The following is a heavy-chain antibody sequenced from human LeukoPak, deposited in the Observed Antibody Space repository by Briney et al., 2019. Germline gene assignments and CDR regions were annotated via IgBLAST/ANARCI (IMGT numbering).Heavy chain of an antibody. Sequence: SQTLSLTCTVSGGSISSGDYSWSWIRQPAGKALEWIGSIHHSGSTSYNPSLRSRLTISVDRSKTQFSLRLSSVTAADTALYFCARDASGGDWPRFDPWGQGTMVTVSS. CDR1: GGSISSGDYS. D-gene: IGHD2-21*02. CDR3: ARDASGGDWPRFDP. CDR2: IHHSGST. J-gene: IGHJ5*02. V-gene: IGHV4-30-2*01.